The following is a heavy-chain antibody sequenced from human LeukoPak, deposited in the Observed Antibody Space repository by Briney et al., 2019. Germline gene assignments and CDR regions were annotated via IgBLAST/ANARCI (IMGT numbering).Heavy chain of an antibody. Sequence: GGSLRLPCAASGFTFSSYSMNWVRQAPGKGLEWVSSISSSSSYIYYADSVKGRFTISRDNAKNSLYLQMNSLRAEDTAVYYCARDRSGWYEGLGAFDIWGQGTMVTVSS. V-gene: IGHV3-21*01. CDR1: GFTFSSYS. CDR3: ARDRSGWYEGLGAFDI. CDR2: ISSSSSYI. J-gene: IGHJ3*02. D-gene: IGHD6-19*01.